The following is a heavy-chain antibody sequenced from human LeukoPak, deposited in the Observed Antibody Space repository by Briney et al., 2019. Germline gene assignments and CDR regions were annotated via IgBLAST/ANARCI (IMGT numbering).Heavy chain of an antibody. Sequence: QTSETLSLTCTVSGGSISSYYWSWIRQPAGKGLEWIGRIYTSGSTNYNPSLKSRVTMSVDTSKNQFSLKLSSVTAADTAVYYCAREVPIAAAGKRCYYYYYMDVWGKGTTVTVSS. CDR1: GGSISSYY. D-gene: IGHD6-13*01. CDR2: IYTSGST. V-gene: IGHV4-4*07. J-gene: IGHJ6*03. CDR3: AREVPIAAAGKRCYYYYYMDV.